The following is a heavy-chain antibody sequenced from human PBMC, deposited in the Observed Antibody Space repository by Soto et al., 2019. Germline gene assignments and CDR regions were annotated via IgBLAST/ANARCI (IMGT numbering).Heavy chain of an antibody. V-gene: IGHV4-31*03. D-gene: IGHD2-15*01. CDR3: ASGYCSGGSCYRLPLFDY. Sequence: QVQLQESGPGLVKPSQTLSLTCTVSGGSISSGGYYWSWIRQHPGKGLEWIGYIYYSGSTYYNPSLKSRVTISVDTSKNQFSLKLSSVTAADTAVYYCASGYCSGGSCYRLPLFDYWGQGTLVTVSS. CDR1: GGSISSGGYY. J-gene: IGHJ4*02. CDR2: IYYSGST.